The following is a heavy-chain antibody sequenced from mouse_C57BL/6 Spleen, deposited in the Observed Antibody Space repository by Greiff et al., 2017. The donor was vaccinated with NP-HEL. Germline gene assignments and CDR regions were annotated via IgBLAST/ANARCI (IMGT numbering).Heavy chain of an antibody. V-gene: IGHV2-9*01. Sequence: VKLMESGPGLVAPSQSLSITCTVSGFSLTSYGVDWVRQPPGKGLEWLGVIWGGGSTNYNSALMSRLSISKDNSKSQVFLKMNSLQTDDTAMYYCAKHGDIDYDAGGYAMDYWGQGTSVTVSS. D-gene: IGHD2-4*01. CDR1: GFSLTSYG. CDR2: IWGGGST. J-gene: IGHJ4*01. CDR3: AKHGDIDYDAGGYAMDY.